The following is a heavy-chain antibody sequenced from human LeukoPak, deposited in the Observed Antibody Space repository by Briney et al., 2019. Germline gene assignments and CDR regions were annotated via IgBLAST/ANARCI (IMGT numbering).Heavy chain of an antibody. CDR2: LSWNSGTI. D-gene: IGHD6-6*01. J-gene: IGHJ4*02. V-gene: IGHV3-9*01. CDR1: EITFDDYA. CDR3: VPTPSWFAY. Sequence: GGSLRLSCAASEITFDDYAIHWVRQAPGKGLEWVSGLSWNSGTIDYADSVKGRFTISRDNAKNSLYLQMNSLRAEDTALYYCVPTPSWFAYWGQGTLVTVSS.